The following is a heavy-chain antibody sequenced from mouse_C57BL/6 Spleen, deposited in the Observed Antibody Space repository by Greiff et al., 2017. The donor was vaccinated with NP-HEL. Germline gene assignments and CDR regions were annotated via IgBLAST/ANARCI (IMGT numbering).Heavy chain of an antibody. D-gene: IGHD1-1*01. V-gene: IGHV1-15*01. Sequence: QVQLQQSGAELVRPGASVTLSCKASGYTFTDYEMHWVKQTPVHGLEWIGAIDPETGGTAYNQKFKGKAILTADKSSSTAYMELRSLTSEDSAVYYCTRIEMYYYGSSYWYFDVWGTGTTVTVSS. CDR2: IDPETGGT. CDR1: GYTFTDYE. CDR3: TRIEMYYYGSSYWYFDV. J-gene: IGHJ1*03.